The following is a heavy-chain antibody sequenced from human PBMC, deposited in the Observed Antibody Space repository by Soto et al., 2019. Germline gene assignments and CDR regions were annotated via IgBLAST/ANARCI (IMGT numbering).Heavy chain of an antibody. CDR1: GGTFNNYP. D-gene: IGHD5-12*01. V-gene: IGHV1-69*01. CDR2: SIPIFGTA. Sequence: QVQLVQSGAEVKKPASSVKVSCKASGGTFNNYPITWVRQAPGEGLEWMGGSIPIFGTANYAQNFQGRVTISVDESTSTAYMALSSLRSEDTAVYYCARGRVYSGDDHYYYFDMDVWGQGTTVTVSS. J-gene: IGHJ6*02. CDR3: ARGRVYSGDDHYYYFDMDV.